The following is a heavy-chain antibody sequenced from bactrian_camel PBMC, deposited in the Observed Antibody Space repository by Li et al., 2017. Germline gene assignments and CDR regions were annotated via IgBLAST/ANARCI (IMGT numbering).Heavy chain of an antibody. D-gene: IGHD3*01. CDR1: GYTYNRNC. J-gene: IGHJ4*01. CDR3: AAISGVAEVDGLCRRK. CDR2: VAKNGAIT. V-gene: IGHV3-3*01. Sequence: HVQLVESGGGSVQAGGSLRLSCAASGYTYNRNCMAWFRQAAGKECEWVSIVAKNGAITSYGTKVMGRFTTSRDKSKNTVYLQMNNLKPEDSAVYYCAAISGVAEVDGLCRRKWGQGTQVTVS.